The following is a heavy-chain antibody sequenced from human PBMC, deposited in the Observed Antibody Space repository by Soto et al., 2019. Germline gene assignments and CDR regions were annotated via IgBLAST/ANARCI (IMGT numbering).Heavy chain of an antibody. J-gene: IGHJ5*02. CDR2: FDPEDGET. CDR3: ATVYSTTPYLAGFDP. Sequence: GASVKVSCKVSGYTLTELSMHWVRQAPGKGLEWMGGFDPEDGETIYAQKFQGRVTMTEDTSTDTAYMELSSLRSEDTAVYHCATVYSTTPYLAGFDPWGQGTLVTVSS. CDR1: GYTLTELS. D-gene: IGHD4-4*01. V-gene: IGHV1-24*01.